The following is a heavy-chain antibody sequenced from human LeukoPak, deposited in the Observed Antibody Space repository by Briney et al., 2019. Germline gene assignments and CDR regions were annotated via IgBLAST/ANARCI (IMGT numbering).Heavy chain of an antibody. CDR2: ISSNGGST. Sequence: HTGGSLRLSCAASGFTFSSYAMHWVRQAPGKGLEYVSAISSNGGSTYANSVKGRFTISRDNSKNTLYLQMGSLRAEDMAVYYCARVRGTQRAFDIWGQGTMVTVSS. CDR1: GFTFSSYA. J-gene: IGHJ3*02. CDR3: ARVRGTQRAFDI. V-gene: IGHV3-64*01.